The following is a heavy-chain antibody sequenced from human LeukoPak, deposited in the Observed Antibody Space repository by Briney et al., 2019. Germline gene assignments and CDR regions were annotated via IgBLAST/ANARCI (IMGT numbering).Heavy chain of an antibody. CDR3: ARDRARALDY. CDR2: ISSSGGTI. J-gene: IGHJ4*02. Sequence: PGGSLRLSCAASGFTFSSYEMNWVRQAPGKGLEWVSYISSSGGTIYYADSVKGRFTISRDNAKNSLYLQMNSLRAEDTAVYYCARDRARALDYWGQGTLVSVSS. V-gene: IGHV3-48*03. CDR1: GFTFSSYE. D-gene: IGHD3-10*01.